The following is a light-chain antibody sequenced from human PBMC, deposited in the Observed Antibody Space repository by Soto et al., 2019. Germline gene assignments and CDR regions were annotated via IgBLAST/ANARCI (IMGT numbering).Light chain of an antibody. Sequence: DIQMTQAPSTLSASIGDRVIITCRASQSISHWLAWYQQKPGKAPKLLISDASILESGVPSRFSGSTSGTEFTLTISSQQPDDFATYYCQQYHTYRTFGQGTKVEIK. CDR1: QSISHW. J-gene: IGKJ1*01. CDR3: QQYHTYRT. V-gene: IGKV1-5*01. CDR2: DAS.